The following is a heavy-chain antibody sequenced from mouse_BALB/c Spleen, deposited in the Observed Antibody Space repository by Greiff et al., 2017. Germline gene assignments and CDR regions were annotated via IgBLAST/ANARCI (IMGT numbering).Heavy chain of an antibody. V-gene: IGHV1-54*01. J-gene: IGHJ4*01. CDR1: GYAFTNYL. CDR3: ARDAGAMDY. Sequence: QVQLQQSGAELVRPGASVKVSCKASGYAFTNYLIEWVKQRPGQGLEWIGVINPGSGGTNYNEKFKGKATLTADKSSSTAYIQLSSLTSDDSAVYFCARDAGAMDYWGQGTSVTVSS. CDR2: INPGSGGT.